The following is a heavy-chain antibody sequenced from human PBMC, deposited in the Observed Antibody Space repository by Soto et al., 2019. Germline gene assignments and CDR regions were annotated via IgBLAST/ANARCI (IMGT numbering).Heavy chain of an antibody. CDR1: GYTITSYA. CDR3: ARSIVVVTALDY. Sequence: QVQLVQSGAEEEKPGASVKVSCKASGYTITSYAMHWVRQAPGQRLEWMGWINAGNGNTKYSQKFQGRVTITRDTSASTAYMELSSLRSEDTAVYYCARSIVVVTALDYWGQGTLVTVSS. CDR2: INAGNGNT. J-gene: IGHJ4*02. V-gene: IGHV1-3*05. D-gene: IGHD2-21*02.